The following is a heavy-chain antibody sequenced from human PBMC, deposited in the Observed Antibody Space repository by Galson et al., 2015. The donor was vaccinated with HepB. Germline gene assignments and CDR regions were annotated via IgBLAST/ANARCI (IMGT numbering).Heavy chain of an antibody. CDR3: AKDRNSTSPGTYGMDV. V-gene: IGHV3-23*01. J-gene: IGHJ6*02. CDR1: GFPFSTYT. Sequence: SLRLSCAASGFPFSTYTMSWVRQAPGKGLEWVSAISGSGGTTYYADSVRGRFTISRDNTKRTLYLQMNRLRGEDTALYYCAKDRNSTSPGTYGMDVWGQGITVTVFS. CDR2: ISGSGGTT. D-gene: IGHD6-6*01.